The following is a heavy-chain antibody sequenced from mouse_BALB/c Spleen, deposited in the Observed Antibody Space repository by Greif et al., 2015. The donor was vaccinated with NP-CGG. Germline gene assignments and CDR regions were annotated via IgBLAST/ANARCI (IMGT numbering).Heavy chain of an antibody. CDR1: GYTFTSYT. V-gene: IGHV1-4*01. CDR3: VRGGLRPRYFDV. J-gene: IGHJ1*01. Sequence: QVQLQQSGAELARPGASVKMSCKASGYTFTSYTMHWVKQRPGQGLEWIGYINPSSGYTNYNQKFKDKATLTADKSSSTAYMQLSSLTSEDSAVYHCVRGGLRPRYFDVWGAGTTVTVSS. CDR2: INPSSGYT. D-gene: IGHD2-2*01.